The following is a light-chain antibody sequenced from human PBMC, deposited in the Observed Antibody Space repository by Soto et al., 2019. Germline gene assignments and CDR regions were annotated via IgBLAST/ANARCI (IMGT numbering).Light chain of an antibody. J-gene: IGLJ3*02. Sequence: QSALTQPGSVSGSPGQSITISCTGTSSDVGGYNLVSWYQQHPGKAPKLMIYEGSKRPSGVSNRFSGSKSGNTASLTISGLQAEDEADYYCCSYAGSSTWVFGGGTKVTVL. CDR1: SSDVGGYNL. V-gene: IGLV2-23*01. CDR3: CSYAGSSTWV. CDR2: EGS.